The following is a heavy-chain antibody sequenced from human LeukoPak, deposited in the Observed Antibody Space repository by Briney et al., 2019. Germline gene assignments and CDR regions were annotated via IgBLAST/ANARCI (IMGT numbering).Heavy chain of an antibody. Sequence: GGSLRLSCAASGFTVSSNYMSWVRQAPGKGLEWVSVIYSGGSTYYADSVKGRFAISRDNSKNTLYLQMNSLRAEDTAVYYCARDQRSYFDYWGQGTLVTVSS. CDR1: GFTVSSNY. CDR3: ARDQRSYFDY. J-gene: IGHJ4*02. V-gene: IGHV3-66*01. CDR2: IYSGGST.